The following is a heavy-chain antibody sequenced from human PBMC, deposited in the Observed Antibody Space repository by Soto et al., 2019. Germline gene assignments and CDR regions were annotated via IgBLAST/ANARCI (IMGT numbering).Heavy chain of an antibody. V-gene: IGHV4-34*01. CDR1: GGSFSGYY. D-gene: IGHD2-2*01. J-gene: IGHJ5*02. CDR3: TRGQQDCSSTSCYSNNWFDP. Sequence: PSETLSLTCAVYGGSFSGYYWSWIRQPPGKGLEWIGEINHSGSTNYNPSPKSRVTISVDTSKNQFSLKLSSVTAADTAVYYCTRGQQDCSSTSCYSNNWFDPWGQGTLVTVSS. CDR2: INHSGST.